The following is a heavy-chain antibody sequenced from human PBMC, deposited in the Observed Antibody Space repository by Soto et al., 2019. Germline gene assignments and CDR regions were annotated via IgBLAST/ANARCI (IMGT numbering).Heavy chain of an antibody. J-gene: IGHJ2*01. D-gene: IGHD2-8*01. CDR1: GDSISNFY. CDR3: AGGMGRYFDL. CDR2: ISARGRT. V-gene: IGHV4-4*07. Sequence: QVQLQESGPGLVKPSETLSLTCTVSGDSISNFYWSWIRQPTGKGLESLGRISARGRTNYNPSLQSRVAMALDTSKNQFSLRLTSLSAADTAVHFCAGGMGRYFDLWGRGTLVTVFS.